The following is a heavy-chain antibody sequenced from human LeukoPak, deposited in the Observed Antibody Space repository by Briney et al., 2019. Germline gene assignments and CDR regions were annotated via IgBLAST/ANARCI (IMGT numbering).Heavy chain of an antibody. CDR3: TRDSGTTGEVKFDP. D-gene: IGHD3-10*01. CDR1: GGSISSYY. Sequence: SETLSLTCTVSGGSISSYYWSWIRQPAGKGLEWIGRIYSSGSTDYNPSLKSRVTMSVDTSKNKFSLKLSSVTAADTAVYYCTRDSGTTGEVKFDPWGQGTLVTVSS. CDR2: IYSSGST. J-gene: IGHJ5*02. V-gene: IGHV4-4*07.